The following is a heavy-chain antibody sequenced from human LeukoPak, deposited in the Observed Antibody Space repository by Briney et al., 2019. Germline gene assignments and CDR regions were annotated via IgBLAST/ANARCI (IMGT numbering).Heavy chain of an antibody. J-gene: IGHJ6*02. V-gene: IGHV3-11*01. D-gene: IGHD5-12*01. CDR3: ARGRWIESDMDV. Sequence: GGSLRLSCAASGFTFSDYYMSWIRQAPGKGLEWVSYISSSGRTMYYADSVKGRFTISRDNAKNSLYLQMNSLRAEDTAVYYCARGRWIESDMDVWGQGTTVTVSS. CDR2: ISSSGRTM. CDR1: GFTFSDYY.